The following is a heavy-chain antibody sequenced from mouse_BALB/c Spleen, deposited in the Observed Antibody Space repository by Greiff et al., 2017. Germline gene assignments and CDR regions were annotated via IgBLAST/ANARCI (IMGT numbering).Heavy chain of an antibody. D-gene: IGHD2-1*01. CDR1: GFNIKDTY. CDR2: IDPANGNT. V-gene: IGHV14-3*02. J-gene: IGHJ3*01. CDR3: ARGGNYEGFAY. Sequence: EVQLVESGAELVKPGASVKLSCTASGFNIKDTYMHWVKQRPEQGLEWIGRIDPANGNTKYDPKFQGKATITADTSSNTAYLQLSSLTSEDTAVYYCARGGNYEGFAYWGQGTLVTVSA.